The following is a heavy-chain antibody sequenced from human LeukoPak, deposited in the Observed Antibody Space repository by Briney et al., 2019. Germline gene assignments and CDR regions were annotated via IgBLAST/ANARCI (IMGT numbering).Heavy chain of an antibody. CDR2: IYHSGST. CDR1: GGSFSGYY. D-gene: IGHD1-1*01. V-gene: IGHV4-34*01. Sequence: PSETLSLTCAVYGGSFSGYYWSWIRQPPGKGLEWIGYIYHSGSTYYNPSLKSRVTISVDRSKNQFSLKLSSVTAADTAVYYCARDTGNGGWFDPWGQGTLVTVSS. J-gene: IGHJ5*02. CDR3: ARDTGNGGWFDP.